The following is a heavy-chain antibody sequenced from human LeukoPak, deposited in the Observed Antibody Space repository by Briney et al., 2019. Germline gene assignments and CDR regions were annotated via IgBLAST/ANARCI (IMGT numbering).Heavy chain of an antibody. Sequence: ASVKVACKASGYTFTSYGISWVRQAPGQELEWMGWISAYNGNTNYAQKLQGRVTMTTDTSTSTAYMELRSLRSDDTAVYYCARDYAVGGFDYWGQGTLVTVSS. CDR1: GYTFTSYG. CDR3: ARDYAVGGFDY. J-gene: IGHJ4*02. V-gene: IGHV1-18*01. D-gene: IGHD3-16*01. CDR2: ISAYNGNT.